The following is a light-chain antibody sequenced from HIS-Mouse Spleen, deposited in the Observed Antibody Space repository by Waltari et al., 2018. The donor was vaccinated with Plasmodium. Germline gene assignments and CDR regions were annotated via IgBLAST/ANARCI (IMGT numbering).Light chain of an antibody. J-gene: IGKJ4*01. CDR1: QSISSY. V-gene: IGKV1-39*01. Sequence: IQMTQSPSSLSASVGDRVTITCRASQSISSYVNWYQQKPGKAPKLLIYAASSLQSGVPSRFSGSGYGTDFTLTISSLQPEDFATYYCQQSYSTPPTFGGGTKVEIK. CDR2: AAS. CDR3: QQSYSTPPT.